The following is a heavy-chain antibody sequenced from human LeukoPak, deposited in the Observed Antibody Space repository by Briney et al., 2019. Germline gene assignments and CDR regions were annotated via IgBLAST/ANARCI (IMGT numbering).Heavy chain of an antibody. D-gene: IGHD2-2*01. J-gene: IGHJ6*02. Sequence: GGSLRLSCAASGFTFSSHSMNWVRQAPGKGLEWVSSISSSSSYIYYADSVKGRFTISRDNAKNSLYLQMNSLRAEDTAVYYCARGQQSSMGYYYYYYGMDVWGQGTTVTVSS. CDR1: GFTFSSHS. V-gene: IGHV3-21*01. CDR3: ARGQQSSMGYYYYYYGMDV. CDR2: ISSSSSYI.